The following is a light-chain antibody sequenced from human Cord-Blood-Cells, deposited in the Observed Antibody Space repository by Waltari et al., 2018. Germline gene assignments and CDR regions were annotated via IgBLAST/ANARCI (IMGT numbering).Light chain of an antibody. V-gene: IGLV2-8*01. Sequence: QSALPQPPSASGPPGQSVTISCTGTSSDVGGYNSVSWYQQHPGKAPKLLIYEVSKRPSGVPDRFSGSKSGNTASLTVSGLQAEDEADYYCSSYAGSNNLVFGGGTKLTVL. CDR1: SSDVGGYNS. J-gene: IGLJ3*02. CDR2: EVS. CDR3: SSYAGSNNLV.